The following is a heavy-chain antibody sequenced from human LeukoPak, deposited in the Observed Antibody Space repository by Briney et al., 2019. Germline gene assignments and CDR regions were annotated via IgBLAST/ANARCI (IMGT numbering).Heavy chain of an antibody. CDR2: ISSSSSTI. CDR1: GFTFSSYS. J-gene: IGHJ5*02. V-gene: IGHV3-48*04. CDR3: ARGSQIYYDSSGYYSGS. D-gene: IGHD3-22*01. Sequence: GGSLRLSCAASGFTFSSYSMNWVRQAPGKGLEWVSYISSSSSTIYYADSVKGRFTISRDNAKNSLYLQMNSLRAEDTAVYYCARGSQIYYDSSGYYSGSWGQGTLVTASS.